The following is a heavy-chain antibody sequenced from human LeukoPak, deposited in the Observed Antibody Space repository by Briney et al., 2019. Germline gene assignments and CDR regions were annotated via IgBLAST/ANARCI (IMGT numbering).Heavy chain of an antibody. V-gene: IGHV3-48*03. D-gene: IGHD1-26*01. CDR3: ARREVGATTGAFDI. J-gene: IGHJ3*02. CDR1: GFTFSSYE. Sequence: GGSLRLSCAASGFTFSSYEMNWVRQAPGKGLEWVAYSSYSGSIIYYADSVKGRFTISRDNSKNSLYLQMNSLRAEDTAVYYCARREVGATTGAFDIWGQGTMVTVSS. CDR2: SSYSGSII.